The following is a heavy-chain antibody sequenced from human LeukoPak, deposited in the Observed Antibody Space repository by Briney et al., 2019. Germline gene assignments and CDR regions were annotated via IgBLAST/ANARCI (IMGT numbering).Heavy chain of an antibody. Sequence: SETLSLTCTVSGGSISSYYWSWIRQPPGKGLEWIGYIYYSGSTNYNPSLKSRVTISVDTSKNQFSLKLSSVTAADTAIYYCARHLAPSSGYLTLDYWGQGTLVTVSS. J-gene: IGHJ4*02. D-gene: IGHD3-22*01. V-gene: IGHV4-59*01. CDR2: IYYSGST. CDR1: GGSISSYY. CDR3: ARHLAPSSGYLTLDY.